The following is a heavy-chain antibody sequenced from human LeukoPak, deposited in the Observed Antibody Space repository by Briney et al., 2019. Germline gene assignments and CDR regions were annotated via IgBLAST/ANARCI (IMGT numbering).Heavy chain of an antibody. J-gene: IGHJ4*02. CDR3: AREAAYYNSGSRPIDS. D-gene: IGHD3-10*01. V-gene: IGHV4-61*01. CDR2: IWNSGST. Sequence: SETLSLTCSVSGGSVSIGTYDWRWIRQPPGKGLEWIEYIWNSGSTKYNPSLKSRVTISVDTSKNQFSLKLSSVTAADTAVYYCAREAAYYNSGSRPIDSWGQGTLVTVSS. CDR1: GGSVSIGTYD.